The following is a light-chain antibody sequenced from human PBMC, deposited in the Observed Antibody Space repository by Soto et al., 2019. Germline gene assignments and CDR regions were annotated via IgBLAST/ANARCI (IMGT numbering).Light chain of an antibody. Sequence: QSELTQPPAVSGAPGQRVTISCTGSSSNIGAGYDVHWYQQLPGTAPKLLIYVNSNRPSGVPDRFSGSKSGTSASLAITGLQAEDEADYYCQSYDSSLTGYVFGTGTKLTVL. V-gene: IGLV1-40*01. CDR1: SSNIGAGYD. CDR2: VNS. CDR3: QSYDSSLTGYV. J-gene: IGLJ1*01.